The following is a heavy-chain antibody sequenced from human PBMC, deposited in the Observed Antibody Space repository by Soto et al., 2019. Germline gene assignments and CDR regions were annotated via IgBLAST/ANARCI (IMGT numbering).Heavy chain of an antibody. D-gene: IGHD6-6*01. CDR1: GFSDSDNY. CDR2: IYSGGTT. J-gene: IGHJ4*02. V-gene: IGHV3-66*01. Sequence: EVQLLKSGGRLVQPGGSLRLSCAASGFSDSDNYMSWFSQAPGKGLEWVSVIYSGGTTYYADSVKGSFTISRDNSKNTLYLQMNNLRAEDTAVYYCARDIGSSRDYWGQGTLVTVSS. CDR3: ARDIGSSRDY.